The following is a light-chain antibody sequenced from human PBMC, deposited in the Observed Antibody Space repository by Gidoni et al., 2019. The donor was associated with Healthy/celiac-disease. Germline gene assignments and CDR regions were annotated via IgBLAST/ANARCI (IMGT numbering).Light chain of an antibody. CDR2: EVS. V-gene: IGLV2-14*01. CDR3: SSYTSSSFWV. CDR1: SSDVGGYNY. J-gene: IGLJ3*02. Sequence: QSALTQPASVSGSPGQSITISRTGTSSDVGGYNYVSCYQQHPGKAPKPMINEVSNRPSGVPDRFSGSKSGNTASLTISGLQAEDEADYYCSSYTSSSFWVFGGGTKLTVL.